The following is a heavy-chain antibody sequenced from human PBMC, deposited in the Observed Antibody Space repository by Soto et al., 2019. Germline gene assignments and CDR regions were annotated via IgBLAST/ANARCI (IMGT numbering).Heavy chain of an antibody. Sequence: GRSLRLSCAASGFTFSSYAMHWVRQAPGKGLEWVAVISYDGSNKYYADSVKGRFTISRDNSKNTLYLQMNSLRAEDTAVYYCAREIGGGSYYFDYWGQGTLVTVS. CDR2: ISYDGSNK. D-gene: IGHD3-16*01. J-gene: IGHJ4*02. V-gene: IGHV3-30-3*01. CDR1: GFTFSSYA. CDR3: AREIGGGSYYFDY.